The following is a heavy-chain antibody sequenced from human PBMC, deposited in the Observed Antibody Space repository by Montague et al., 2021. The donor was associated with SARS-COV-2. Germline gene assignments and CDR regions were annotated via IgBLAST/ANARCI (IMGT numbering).Heavy chain of an antibody. Sequence: TLSLTCTVSGVAVLRRRSEENTSHLQSPMYLVWRLLLDKRKSTYYNPSLKSRVTISVDTSKNQFSLKLSSVTAADTAVYYCARVLGGYCSGGSCYRGWYFDLWGRGTLVNVST. CDR2: LDKRKST. V-gene: IGHV4-31*03. CDR3: ARVLGGYCSGGSCYRGWYFDL. D-gene: IGHD2-15*01. J-gene: IGHJ2*01. CDR1: GVAVLRRRSE.